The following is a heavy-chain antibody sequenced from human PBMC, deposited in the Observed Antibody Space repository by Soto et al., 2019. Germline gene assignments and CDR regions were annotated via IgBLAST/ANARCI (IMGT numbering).Heavy chain of an antibody. J-gene: IGHJ4*02. Sequence: ASVKVSCKASGYSFTSYDINWVRQATGQGLEWMGWMNPNSGKTGYAQKFQGRVSMTMNTSISTAYMELSSLRSEDTAVYYCARAKVVQIQNDYWGQGTLVTAPQ. D-gene: IGHD3-22*01. CDR3: ARAKVVQIQNDY. CDR1: GYSFTSYD. V-gene: IGHV1-8*01. CDR2: MNPNSGKT.